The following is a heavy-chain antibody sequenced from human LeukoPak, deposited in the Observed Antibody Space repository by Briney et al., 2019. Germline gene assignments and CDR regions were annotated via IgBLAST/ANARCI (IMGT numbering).Heavy chain of an antibody. CDR3: AKTGPYYFDD. V-gene: IGHV3-23*01. CDR2: IGTGVNNV. Sequence: GASLRLSCAASGFTFSSSGLGWVRHARGKGLECVSAIGTGVNNVYYADSVKGRFTISRDNSKNTLYLQMNSLRAEDTAVYYCAKTGPYYFDDWGQGILVTVSS. CDR1: GFTFSSSG. D-gene: IGHD1-1*01. J-gene: IGHJ4*02.